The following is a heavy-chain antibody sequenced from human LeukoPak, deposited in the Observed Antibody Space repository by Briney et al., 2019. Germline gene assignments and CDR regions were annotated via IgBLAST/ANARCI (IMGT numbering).Heavy chain of an antibody. CDR3: VNSKSNYEAVS. Sequence: SETLSLTCTVSGFSITNYNHWGWIRQSGGEGLGWIASYNDTSNTYYNSSLERLVTISIDTTNKQFSLEVRSVADADTAFYFCVNSKSNYEAVSWGPGTLVTVSS. CDR1: GFSITNYNH. J-gene: IGHJ5*02. CDR2: YNDTSNT. D-gene: IGHD3-22*01. V-gene: IGHV4-38-2*02.